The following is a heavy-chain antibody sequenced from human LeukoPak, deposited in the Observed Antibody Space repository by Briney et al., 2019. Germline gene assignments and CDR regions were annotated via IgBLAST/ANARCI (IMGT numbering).Heavy chain of an antibody. Sequence: GGSLRLSCAASGITFSTYSMNWVRQAPGKGLEWVSIIYTGGNTYYADSVKGRFTISRDNSKNTLYLEMNSLRDEDTAVYYCVRDSYGTSWGQGTLVTVSS. CDR2: IYTGGNT. V-gene: IGHV3-66*01. CDR1: GITFSTYS. J-gene: IGHJ5*02. CDR3: VRDSYGTS. D-gene: IGHD3-16*01.